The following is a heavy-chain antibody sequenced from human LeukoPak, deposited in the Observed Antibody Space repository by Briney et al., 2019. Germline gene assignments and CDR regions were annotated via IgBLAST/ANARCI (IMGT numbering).Heavy chain of an antibody. Sequence: GASVKVSCKASGYTFTSYGISWVRQAPGQGLEWMGWISAYNGNTNYAQKLQGRVTMTTDTSTSTAYMELRSLRSDDTAVYYCARTDYGDYPSIDYYFDYWGQGILVTVSS. V-gene: IGHV1-18*01. CDR1: GYTFTSYG. J-gene: IGHJ4*02. D-gene: IGHD4-17*01. CDR2: ISAYNGNT. CDR3: ARTDYGDYPSIDYYFDY.